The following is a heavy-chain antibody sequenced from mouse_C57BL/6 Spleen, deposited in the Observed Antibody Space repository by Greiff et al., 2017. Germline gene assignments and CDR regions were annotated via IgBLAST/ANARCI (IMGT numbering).Heavy chain of an antibody. CDR2: IDPETGGT. CDR3: TRRYGYYFDY. CDR1: GYTFTDYE. J-gene: IGHJ2*01. V-gene: IGHV1-15*01. Sequence: VKLMESGAELVRPGASVTLSCKASGYTFTDYEMHWVKQTPVHGLEWIGAIDPETGGTAYNQKFKGKAILTADKSSSTAYMELRSLTSEDSAVYYCTRRYGYYFDYWGQGTTLTVSS. D-gene: IGHD2-2*01.